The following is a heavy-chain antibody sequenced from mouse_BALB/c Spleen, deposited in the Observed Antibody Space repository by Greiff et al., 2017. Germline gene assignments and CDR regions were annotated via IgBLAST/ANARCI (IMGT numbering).Heavy chain of an antibody. CDR2: IYPGNSDT. CDR3: TRRGIITTVVAHFGY. Sequence: VQLQQSGTVLARPGASVKMSCKASGYTFTSYWMHWVKQRPGQGLEWIGAIYPGNSDTSYNQKFKGKAKLTAVTSTSTAYMELSSLTNEDSAVYYCTRRGIITTVVAHFGYWGQGTTLTVSS. J-gene: IGHJ2*01. CDR1: GYTFTSYW. V-gene: IGHV1-5*01. D-gene: IGHD1-1*01.